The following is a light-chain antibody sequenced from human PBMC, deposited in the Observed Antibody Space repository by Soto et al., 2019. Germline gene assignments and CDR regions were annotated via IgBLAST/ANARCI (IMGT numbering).Light chain of an antibody. J-gene: IGKJ4*01. CDR1: QSFLYSSNNKNY. Sequence: DIVMTQSPDSLAVSLGERATINCKSSQSFLYSSNNKNYLAWYQQKPGQPPKLLIYWASTRESGVPERFSGSGSGTDFTLTISSLQAEDVAVYYCQQYYSTPLTFGGGPKVEIK. V-gene: IGKV4-1*01. CDR3: QQYYSTPLT. CDR2: WAS.